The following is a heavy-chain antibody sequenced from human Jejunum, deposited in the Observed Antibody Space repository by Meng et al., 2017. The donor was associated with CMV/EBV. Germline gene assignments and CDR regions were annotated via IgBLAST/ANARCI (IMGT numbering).Heavy chain of an antibody. CDR1: GFSLSDHD. V-gene: IGHV3-72*01. Sequence: GFSLSDHDMDWVRQAPGKGVEWVGRSRDKANSYTTEYAASVKGRFTISRDESKNSLYLQMNSLETEDTADYYCARVIYDSGNYYSDCWGQGTLVTVSS. CDR3: ARVIYDSGNYYSDC. J-gene: IGHJ4*02. D-gene: IGHD3-22*01. CDR2: SRDKANSYTT.